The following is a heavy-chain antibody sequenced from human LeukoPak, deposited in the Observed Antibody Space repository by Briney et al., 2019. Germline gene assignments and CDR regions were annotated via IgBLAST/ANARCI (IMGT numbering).Heavy chain of an antibody. D-gene: IGHD2-2*01. CDR2: IIPIFGTA. CDR1: GGTFSSYA. CDR3: ARDLGEGDIVVVPAAISSGDGGAFDI. V-gene: IGHV1-69*13. J-gene: IGHJ3*02. Sequence: SVKVSCKASGGTFSSYAISWVRQAPGQGLEWMGGIIPIFGTANYAQKFQGRVTITADESTSTAYMELSSLRSEDTAVYYCARDLGEGDIVVVPAAISSGDGGAFDIWGQGTMVTVSS.